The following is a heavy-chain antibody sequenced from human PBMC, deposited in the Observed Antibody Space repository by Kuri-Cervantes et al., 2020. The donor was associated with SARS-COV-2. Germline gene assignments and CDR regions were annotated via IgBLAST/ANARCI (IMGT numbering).Heavy chain of an antibody. V-gene: IGHV3-74*01. CDR2: INSAGSST. J-gene: IGHJ4*02. CDR1: GFTFSRYW. CDR3: VRDGDHWNFDY. Sequence: GESLKISCEASGFTFSRYWMHWVRQAPGKGLVWVSRINSAGSSTNYADSVKGRFTLSRDNAKNMLFLQMNSLRAEDTAVYYCVRDGDHWNFDYWGQGTLVTVSS. D-gene: IGHD1-1*01.